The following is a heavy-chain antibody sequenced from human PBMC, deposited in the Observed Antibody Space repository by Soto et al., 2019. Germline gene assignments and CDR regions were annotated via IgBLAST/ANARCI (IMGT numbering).Heavy chain of an antibody. CDR3: ARDPGYSGYDYSRPGPAFDI. CDR1: GFTFSSYG. D-gene: IGHD5-12*01. CDR2: IWYDGSNK. V-gene: IGHV3-33*01. J-gene: IGHJ3*02. Sequence: GGSLRLSCAASGFTFSSYGMHWVRQAPGKGLEWVAVIWYDGSNKYYADSVKGRFTISRDNSKNTLYLQMNSLRAEDTAVYYCARDPGYSGYDYSRPGPAFDIWGQGTMVTVSS.